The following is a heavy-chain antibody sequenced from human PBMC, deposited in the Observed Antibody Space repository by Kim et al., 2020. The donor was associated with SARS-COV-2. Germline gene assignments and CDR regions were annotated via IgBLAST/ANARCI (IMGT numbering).Heavy chain of an antibody. J-gene: IGHJ4*02. D-gene: IGHD5-12*01. V-gene: IGHV4-39*07. Sequence: STYYNPSLKSRVTISVDTSKNQFSLKLSSVTAADTAVYYCARGPITCFDYWGQGTLVTVSS. CDR3: ARGPITCFDY. CDR2: ST.